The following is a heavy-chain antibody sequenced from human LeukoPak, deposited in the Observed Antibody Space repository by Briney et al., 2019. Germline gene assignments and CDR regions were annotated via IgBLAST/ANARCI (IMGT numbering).Heavy chain of an antibody. CDR2: ISYDGSNK. J-gene: IGHJ3*02. D-gene: IGHD1-1*01. V-gene: IGHV3-30*18. CDR1: GFTFSSYG. CDR3: AKEVQVERRKDGFDI. Sequence: GGSLRLSCAASGFTFSSYGMHWVRQAPGKGLEWVAVISYDGSNKYYADSVKGRFTISRDNSKNTLYLQMNSLRAEDTDVYYCAKEVQVERRKDGFDIWGQGTMVTVSS.